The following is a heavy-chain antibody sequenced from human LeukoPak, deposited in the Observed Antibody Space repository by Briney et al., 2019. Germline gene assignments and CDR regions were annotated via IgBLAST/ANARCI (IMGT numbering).Heavy chain of an antibody. CDR2: ISGSGGST. CDR3: AKDGYYDSSGYYESNYYYGMDV. D-gene: IGHD3-22*01. V-gene: IGHV3-23*01. J-gene: IGHJ6*02. CDR1: GFTFSSYA. Sequence: GGSLRLSCAASGFTFSSYAMSWVRQAPGKGLEWVADISGSGGSTYYADSVKGRFTISRDNSKNTLYLQMNSLRAEDTAVYYCAKDGYYDSSGYYESNYYYGMDVWGQGTTVTVSS.